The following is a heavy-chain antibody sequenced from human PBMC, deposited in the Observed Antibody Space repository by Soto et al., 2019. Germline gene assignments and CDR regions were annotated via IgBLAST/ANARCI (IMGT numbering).Heavy chain of an antibody. CDR1: GSSISSYY. J-gene: IGHJ4*02. CDR3: ARDVPFRY. CDR2: IYYSGST. V-gene: IGHV4-59*01. D-gene: IGHD2-21*01. Sequence: SETLSLTCTVAGSSISSYYWSWIRQPPGKGLEWIGYIYYSGSTNYNPSLKSRVTISVDTSKNQFSLKLSSVTAADTAVYYCARDVPFRYWGQGTLVTVSS.